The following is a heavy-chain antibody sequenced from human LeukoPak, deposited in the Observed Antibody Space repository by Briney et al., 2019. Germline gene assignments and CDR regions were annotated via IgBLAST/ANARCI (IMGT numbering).Heavy chain of an antibody. V-gene: IGHV3-48*02. Sequence: PTGGSLRLSCVASGFTFSSYSMNWVRQAPGKGLEWVSYISSSSSTIYYADSVKGRFTISRDNAKNSLYLQMNSLRDEDTAVYYCARVVSPYQLLTQDWFDPWGQGTLVTVSS. CDR1: GFTFSSYS. J-gene: IGHJ5*02. CDR2: ISSSSSTI. D-gene: IGHD2-2*01. CDR3: ARVVSPYQLLTQDWFDP.